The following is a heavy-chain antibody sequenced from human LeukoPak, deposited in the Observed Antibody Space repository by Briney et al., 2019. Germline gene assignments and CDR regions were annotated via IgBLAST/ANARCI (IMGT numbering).Heavy chain of an antibody. D-gene: IGHD2-21*01. Sequence: ASVKVSCKASGYKFTTYGVSWVRQAPGQGLEWMGWISGFNGNAEYAQKLQGRVTLTIDTSTSTAYMDLTSLRSNDTAVYYCARGAQHIPKYFYYYGMDVWGQGTTVTVSS. CDR3: ARGAQHIPKYFYYYGMDV. CDR1: GYKFTTYG. J-gene: IGHJ6*02. V-gene: IGHV1-18*01. CDR2: ISGFNGNA.